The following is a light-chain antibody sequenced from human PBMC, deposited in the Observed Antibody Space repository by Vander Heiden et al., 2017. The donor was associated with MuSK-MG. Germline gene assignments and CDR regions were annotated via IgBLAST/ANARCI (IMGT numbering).Light chain of an antibody. CDR1: QSMSSY. CDR2: AAS. V-gene: IGKV1-39*01. J-gene: IGKJ2*01. Sequence: SRVGQFPSSLSASVGDRFTITCRASQSMSSYLNWYQYKSGKAPMLLIYAASRLQRGVPSTSRGRGSATAFTLTISSLLLEDFATYYGHGSDTMGYTFGQGTKLEIK. CDR3: HGSDTMGYT.